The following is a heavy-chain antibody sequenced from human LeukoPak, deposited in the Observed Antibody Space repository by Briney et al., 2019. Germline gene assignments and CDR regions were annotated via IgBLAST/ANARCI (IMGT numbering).Heavy chain of an antibody. CDR1: GGSISSYY. CDR3: ARGTLYSGWSNYFAS. D-gene: IGHD6-19*01. V-gene: IGHV4-59*12. Sequence: SETLSLTCSVSGGSISSYYWSWIRQPPGKGLEWIGYIYYSGSTNYNPSLKSRVTISVEMSKKKFSLNLSSVTAADTALYYCARGTLYSGWSNYFASWGQGTLVTASS. J-gene: IGHJ4*02. CDR2: IYYSGST.